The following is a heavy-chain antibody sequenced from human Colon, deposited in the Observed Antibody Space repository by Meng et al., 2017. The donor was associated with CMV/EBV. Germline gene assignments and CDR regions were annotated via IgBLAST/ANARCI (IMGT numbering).Heavy chain of an antibody. D-gene: IGHD5-18*01. CDR2: IRFDGIHE. Sequence: GESLKISCSDSGSTFSTSDIHWVRQAPGKGLEWVAFIRFDGIHEYYADSVRGRFAISRDNAKNILYLQMNGLRVEDTAVYYCARDPKVLDTTLATGYWGQGTLVTVSS. V-gene: IGHV3-30*02. J-gene: IGHJ4*02. CDR1: GSTFSTSD. CDR3: ARDPKVLDTTLATGY.